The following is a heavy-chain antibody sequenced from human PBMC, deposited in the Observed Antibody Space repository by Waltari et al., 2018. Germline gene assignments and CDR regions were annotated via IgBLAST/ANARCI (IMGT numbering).Heavy chain of an antibody. CDR2: IYYSGST. CDR3: ARQGGYINVWWEDYWYFDH. D-gene: IGHD1-26*01. CDR1: GGSISSSSYY. Sequence: QLQLQESGPGLVKPSETLSFTCTVSGGSISSSSYYWGWIRQPPGKGLEWIGSIYYSGSTYYNPPLKSRVTISVDTALNHFSLKLNSVTATDTAVYYCARQGGYINVWWEDYWYFDHWGRGTLVTVSS. J-gene: IGHJ2*01. V-gene: IGHV4-39*01.